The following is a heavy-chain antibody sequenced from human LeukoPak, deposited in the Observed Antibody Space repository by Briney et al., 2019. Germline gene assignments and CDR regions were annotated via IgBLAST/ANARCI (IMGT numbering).Heavy chain of an antibody. CDR3: ARVRTGKYYYDSSGYYYYYYGMDA. J-gene: IGHJ6*02. V-gene: IGHV1-69*01. CDR1: GGTFSSYA. Sequence: ASVTVSFKASGGTFSSYAISWVRQAPGQGLEWMGGIIPIFGTANYAQKFQGRVTITADESTSTAYMELSSLRSEDTAVYYCARVRTGKYYYDSSGYYYYYYGMDAWGQGTTVTVSS. CDR2: IIPIFGTA. D-gene: IGHD3-22*01.